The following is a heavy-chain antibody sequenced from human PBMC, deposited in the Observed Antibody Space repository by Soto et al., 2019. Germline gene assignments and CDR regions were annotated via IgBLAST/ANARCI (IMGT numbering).Heavy chain of an antibody. J-gene: IGHJ6*02. CDR2: ISYDGNNK. Sequence: QVQLVESGGGVVQPGRSLRLSCGASGFKFSTYGMHWVRQAPGKGLEWVAVISYDGNNKDYADSVKGRFTISRDNSKNTSDLLMNSLRAEDTAVYYCAKGLVGYVFGVQDYYFGMDVWGQGTTVAVSS. V-gene: IGHV3-30*18. CDR1: GFKFSTYG. CDR3: AKGLVGYVFGVQDYYFGMDV. D-gene: IGHD1-26*01.